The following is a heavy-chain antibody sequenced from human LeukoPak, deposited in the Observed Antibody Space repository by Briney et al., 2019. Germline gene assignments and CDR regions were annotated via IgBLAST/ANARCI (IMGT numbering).Heavy chain of an antibody. CDR2: IYYSGST. CDR3: ARESSKLAHAFDI. J-gene: IGHJ3*02. V-gene: IGHV4-59*01. D-gene: IGHD6-13*01. CDR1: VDSIRISY. Sequence: SETRSLTRTVRVDSIRISYWSWSRQPPGKGREWIEYIYYSGSTNYNPSLKSRVTISVDTSKNQFSLKLSSVTAADTAVYYCARESSKLAHAFDIWGQGTMVTVSS.